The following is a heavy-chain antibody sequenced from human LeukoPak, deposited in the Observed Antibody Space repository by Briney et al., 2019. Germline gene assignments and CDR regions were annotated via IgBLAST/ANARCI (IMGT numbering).Heavy chain of an antibody. CDR1: GFTFSAYW. CDR2: VNGDGSEK. Sequence: GGSLRLSCAASGFTFSAYWMTWVRQAPGKGLEWVANVNGDGSEKNYVDSVKGRFSISRDNARNSLFLQMNSLRAEDTAIYYCASNWGSYPDCWGQGALVTVSS. V-gene: IGHV3-7*01. J-gene: IGHJ4*02. CDR3: ASNWGSYPDC. D-gene: IGHD3-16*01.